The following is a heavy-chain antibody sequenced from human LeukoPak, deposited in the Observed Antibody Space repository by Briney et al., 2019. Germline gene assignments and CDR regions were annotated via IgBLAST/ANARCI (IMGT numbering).Heavy chain of an antibody. CDR2: ISYSGST. D-gene: IGHD1-1*01. Sequence: SETLSLTCTVSGDSISYYYWSWIRQPPGKGLEWIGLISYSGSTNYSPSLKSRLTMSLDTPKNQFSLTLSSVTAADTAVYYCARLMGYLTDSWGQGTLVTVSS. J-gene: IGHJ4*02. CDR3: ARLMGYLTDS. V-gene: IGHV4-59*08. CDR1: GDSISYYY.